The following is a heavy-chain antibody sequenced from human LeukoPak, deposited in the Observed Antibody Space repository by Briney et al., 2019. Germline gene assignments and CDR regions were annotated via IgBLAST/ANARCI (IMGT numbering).Heavy chain of an antibody. CDR3: ARHFLTDTRNGYNFGPPHN. J-gene: IGHJ4*02. D-gene: IGHD5-24*01. V-gene: IGHV4-34*01. CDR1: GGSFSGYY. CDR2: INHSGST. Sequence: SETLSLTCAVYGGSFSGYYWSWIRQPPGKGLEWIGEINHSGSTNYNPSLKSRITISVDTPKNQFSLKLSSVTAADTAVYYCARHFLTDTRNGYNFGPPHNWGQGTLVTVSS.